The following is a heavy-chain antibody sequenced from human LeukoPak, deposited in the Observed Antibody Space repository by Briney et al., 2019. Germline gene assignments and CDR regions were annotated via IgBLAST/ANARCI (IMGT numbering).Heavy chain of an antibody. CDR1: GGPISSYY. CDR2: IYTSGST. V-gene: IGHV4-4*09. Sequence: SETLSLTCTISGGPISSYYWSWIRQPPGKGLEWIGYIYTSGSTNYNPSLKSRVTISVDTSKNQFSLKLSSVTAADTAVYYCARQIGYSDAFDIWGQGTMVTVSS. CDR3: ARQIGYSDAFDI. J-gene: IGHJ3*02. D-gene: IGHD3-22*01.